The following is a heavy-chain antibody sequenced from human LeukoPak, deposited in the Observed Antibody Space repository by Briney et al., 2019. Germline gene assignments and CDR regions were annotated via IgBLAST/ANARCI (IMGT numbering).Heavy chain of an antibody. CDR1: GFTFSSYW. Sequence: GGSLRLSCAASGFTFSSYWMHWVRQAPGKGPVWVSRVDVHGQGTAYADSVKGRFTISRDNAKNTLSLQMNSLSAEDTAVYYCARLAATGANNWIDPWGQGTLVTVSS. V-gene: IGHV3-74*01. J-gene: IGHJ5*02. CDR2: VDVHGQGT. D-gene: IGHD6-13*01. CDR3: ARLAATGANNWIDP.